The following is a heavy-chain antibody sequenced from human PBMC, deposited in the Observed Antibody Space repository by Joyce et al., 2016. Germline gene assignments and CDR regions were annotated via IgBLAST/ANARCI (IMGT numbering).Heavy chain of an antibody. CDR3: ARSQWLAPLMY. CDR1: SGPFSGFF. D-gene: IGHD6-19*01. Sequence: QVQLQQWGAGLLKTSETLSLTCAVYSGPFSGFFWSWVRQPPGKVLEWIGDITNSGATHYNPALMSRLTMSVDTSRKEFSLKLSSVTVADTAIYYCARSQWLAPLMYWGQGTPVTVSS. J-gene: IGHJ4*02. CDR2: ITNSGAT. V-gene: IGHV4-34*02.